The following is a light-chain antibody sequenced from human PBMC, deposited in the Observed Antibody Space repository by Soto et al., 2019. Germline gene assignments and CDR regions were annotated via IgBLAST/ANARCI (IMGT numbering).Light chain of an antibody. CDR2: AAS. Sequence: ETVMTHSPVTLSVSPWDTATLSCWASQRVSNHFAWYQQKPGQAPRLLIYAASTRAAGVPVRFSGSGSETEFTLTIRSLQSEDFALYYCHQYNNCPWTFGQGTRLEIK. J-gene: IGKJ5*01. CDR3: HQYNNCPWT. CDR1: QRVSNH. V-gene: IGKV3-15*01.